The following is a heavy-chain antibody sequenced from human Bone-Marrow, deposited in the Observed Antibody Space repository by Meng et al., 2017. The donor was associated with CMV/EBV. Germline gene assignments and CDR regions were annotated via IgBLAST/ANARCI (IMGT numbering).Heavy chain of an antibody. CDR2: IYYSGST. V-gene: IGHV4-39*01. CDR3: ARSSYQLLYWFDP. CDR1: GGSISSSSYY. Sequence: SETLSLPCTVSGGSISSSSYYWGWIRQPPGKGLEWIGSIYYSGSTYYNPSLKSRVTISVDTSKNQFSLKLSSVTAADTAVYYCARSSYQLLYWFDPWGQGTLVTVSS. J-gene: IGHJ5*02. D-gene: IGHD2-2*01.